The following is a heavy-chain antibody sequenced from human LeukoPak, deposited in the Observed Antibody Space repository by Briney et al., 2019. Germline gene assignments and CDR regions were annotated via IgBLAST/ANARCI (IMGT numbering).Heavy chain of an antibody. CDR1: VGSFSSYH. D-gene: IGHD1/OR15-1a*01. CDR2: INRSGST. Sequence: SETPSLTCAVTVGSFSSYHWSWIRQPPGKGLEWIGEINRSGSTHYNPSLKSRVTISVDASKNHFSLELSSVTAADTAVYFCARSGETTIAYLDWVQGTLVTVSS. V-gene: IGHV4-34*01. J-gene: IGHJ4*02. CDR3: ARSGETTIAYLD.